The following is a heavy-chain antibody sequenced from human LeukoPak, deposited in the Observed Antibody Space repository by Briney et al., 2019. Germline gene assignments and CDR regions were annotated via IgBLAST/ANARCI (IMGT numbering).Heavy chain of an antibody. J-gene: IGHJ5*02. CDR3: AKEGGYCSSGTCYPWWFDP. V-gene: IGHV1-2*02. CDR1: GYTFTGYY. CDR2: INPNSGGT. Sequence: GASVKVSCKASGYTFTGYYVHWVRQAPGQGIEWMGWINPNSGGTNYAQKFQGRVTMTRDTSISTAYLELSRLRSDDTAVYYCAKEGGYCSSGTCYPWWFDPWGQGNLVNVSS. D-gene: IGHD2-15*01.